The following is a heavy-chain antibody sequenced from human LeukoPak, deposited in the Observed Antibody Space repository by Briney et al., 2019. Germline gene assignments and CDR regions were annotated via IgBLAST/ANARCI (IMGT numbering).Heavy chain of an antibody. CDR3: ARGLPILRYFDWLLSGFDY. CDR1: GGSISSSSYY. J-gene: IGHJ4*02. CDR2: INHSGST. V-gene: IGHV4-39*07. Sequence: PSETLSLTCTVSGGSISSSSYYWGWIRQPPGKGLEWIGEINHSGSTNYNPSLKSRVTISVDTSKNQFSLKLSSVTAADTAVYYCARGLPILRYFDWLLSGFDYWGQGTLVTVSS. D-gene: IGHD3-9*01.